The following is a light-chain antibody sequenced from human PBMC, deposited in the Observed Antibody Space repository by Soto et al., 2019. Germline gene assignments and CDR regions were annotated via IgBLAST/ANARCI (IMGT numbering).Light chain of an antibody. J-gene: IGKJ1*01. CDR1: QSVSSN. CDR2: GAS. V-gene: IGKV3-15*01. Sequence: EIVMTQSPATLSVSPGERATLSCRASQSVSSNLAWYQQKPGQAPRLLIYGASTRATGLPARFSGSGSWTEFTLTITSLQSEDFAVYYWQQYNNWPPWTFGQGTKVEI. CDR3: QQYNNWPPWT.